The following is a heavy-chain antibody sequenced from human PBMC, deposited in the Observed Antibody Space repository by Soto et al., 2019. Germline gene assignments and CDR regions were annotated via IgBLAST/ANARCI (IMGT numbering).Heavy chain of an antibody. CDR1: GGSFSGYY. D-gene: IGHD2-8*01. CDR2: INPSGST. V-gene: IGHV4-34*01. CDR3: ARSKCTNGVCYGSEVFDY. J-gene: IGHJ4*02. Sequence: SETLSLTCTVYGGSFSGYYWSWIRQPPGKGLEWIGEINPSGSTNYNPSLKSRVTISVDTSKNQFSLKLTSVTAADTAVYYCARSKCTNGVCYGSEVFDYWGQGTLVTV.